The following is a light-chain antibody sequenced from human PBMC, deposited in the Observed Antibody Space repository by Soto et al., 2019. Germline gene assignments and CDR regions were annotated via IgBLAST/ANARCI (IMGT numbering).Light chain of an antibody. J-gene: IGKJ1*01. CDR2: GAS. CDR3: QQYDNWPPWT. V-gene: IGKV3-15*01. Sequence: EVVMTQSPATLSASPGERTTVSCRASQSVNSNLAGYQQKPGQAPRLLIYGASTRATGIPARFSGSGSGAEFTPTLSSLQSEDLAVYYCQQYDNWPPWTFGQGTKEEIK. CDR1: QSVNSN.